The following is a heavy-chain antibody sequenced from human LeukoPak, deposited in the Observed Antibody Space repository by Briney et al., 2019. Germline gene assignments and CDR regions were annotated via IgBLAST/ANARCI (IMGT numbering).Heavy chain of an antibody. CDR2: IYYSGTT. Sequence: SETLSLTCTVSGGSFSTYYWSWIRQPPGKGLEWIGYIYYSGTTNYNPSLRSRVTISVDTSKNQFSLRLSSVTSADTALYYCARENSYYDSSAYYYGSGYFDYWGQGTLVTVSS. D-gene: IGHD3-22*01. V-gene: IGHV4-59*01. CDR3: ARENSYYDSSAYYYGSGYFDY. J-gene: IGHJ4*02. CDR1: GGSFSTYY.